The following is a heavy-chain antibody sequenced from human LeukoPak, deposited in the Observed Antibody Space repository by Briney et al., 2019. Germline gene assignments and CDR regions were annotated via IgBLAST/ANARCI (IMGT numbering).Heavy chain of an antibody. CDR2: INHSGST. V-gene: IGHV4-34*01. Sequence: SETLSLTCAVYGGSFSGYYWSWIRQPPGKGLEWIGEINHSGSTNYNPSLKSRVTISVDTSKNQFSLKLSSVTAADTAVYYCARRRGYYGSGSYFRYWGQGTLVTVSS. D-gene: IGHD3-10*01. CDR3: ARRRGYYGSGSYFRY. J-gene: IGHJ4*02. CDR1: GGSFSGYY.